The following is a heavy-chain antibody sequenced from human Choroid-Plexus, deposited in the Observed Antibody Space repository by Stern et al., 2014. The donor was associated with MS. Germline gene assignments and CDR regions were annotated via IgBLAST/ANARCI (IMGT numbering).Heavy chain of an antibody. J-gene: IGHJ5*02. Sequence: VHLVESGGGVVQPGRPLRLSCVASGFTFGSCAMHWVRQAPGKGLGWGGGVSYDGSNKYYADSVKGRFTISRDNSQNTLYMQMSSLRPEDTAVYYCAKDRQYLTYFFDHWGQGSLVTVSS. D-gene: IGHD2/OR15-2a*01. V-gene: IGHV3-30*18. CDR3: AKDRQYLTYFFDH. CDR2: VSYDGSNK. CDR1: GFTFGSCA.